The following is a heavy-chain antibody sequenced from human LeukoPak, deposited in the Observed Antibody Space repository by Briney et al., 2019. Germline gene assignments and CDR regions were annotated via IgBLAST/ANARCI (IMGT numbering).Heavy chain of an antibody. CDR3: AKATYDFWSGYLAYSFDY. D-gene: IGHD3-3*01. CDR1: GFTFSSYA. CDR2: ISGSGGST. Sequence: GGSLRLSCAASGFTFSSYAMSWVRQAPGKGLEWVSAISGSGGSTYYADYVKGRFTISRDNSKNTLYLQMNSLRAEDTAVYYCAKATYDFWSGYLAYSFDYWGQGTLVTVSS. J-gene: IGHJ4*02. V-gene: IGHV3-23*01.